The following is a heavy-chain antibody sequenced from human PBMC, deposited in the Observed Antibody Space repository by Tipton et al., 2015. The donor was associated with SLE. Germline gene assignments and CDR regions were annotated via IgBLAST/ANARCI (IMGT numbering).Heavy chain of an antibody. D-gene: IGHD4-17*01. J-gene: IGHJ3*01. CDR3: ARWGMTTIWAFDL. CDR1: GGSIGSHC. V-gene: IGHV4-59*11. Sequence: LRLSCTVSGGSIGSHCWNWIRQPPGKGLEWIGYVCYTGSTSYNPSLKSRVIMSIDTSNSQFSLKLTSMTAADTAVYYCARWGMTTIWAFDLWGLGTMVTVSS. CDR2: VCYTGST.